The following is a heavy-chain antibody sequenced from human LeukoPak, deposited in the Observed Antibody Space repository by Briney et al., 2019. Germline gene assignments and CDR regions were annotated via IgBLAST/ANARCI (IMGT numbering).Heavy chain of an antibody. CDR3: AVSDSSGYYFDWYFDL. CDR2: IYYSGST. J-gene: IGHJ2*01. Sequence: SETLSLTCTVSGGSISSYYWSWIRQPPGKGLEWVGYIYYSGSTNYNPSLKSRVTISVDTSKNQFSLKLSSVTAADTAVYYCAVSDSSGYYFDWYFDLWGRGTLVTVSS. CDR1: GGSISSYY. D-gene: IGHD3-22*01. V-gene: IGHV4-59*01.